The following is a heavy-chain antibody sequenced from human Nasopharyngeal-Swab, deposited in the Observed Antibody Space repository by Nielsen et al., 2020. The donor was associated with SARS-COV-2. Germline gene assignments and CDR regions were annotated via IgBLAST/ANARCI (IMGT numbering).Heavy chain of an antibody. CDR3: ARDVGAYCSSTSCYTDLNYYGMDV. J-gene: IGHJ6*02. Sequence: GGSLRLSCAASGFTFDDYAMHWVRQAPGKGLEWVSGISWNSGSIGYADSVKGRFTISRDNAKNSLYLQMNSLRAEDTAVYYCARDVGAYCSSTSCYTDLNYYGMDVWGQGTTVTVSS. D-gene: IGHD2-2*02. CDR2: ISWNSGSI. V-gene: IGHV3-9*01. CDR1: GFTFDDYA.